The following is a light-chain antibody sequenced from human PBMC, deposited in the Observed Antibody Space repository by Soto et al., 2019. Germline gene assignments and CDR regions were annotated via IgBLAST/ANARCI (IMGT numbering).Light chain of an antibody. CDR1: SSDVGGYNY. CDR2: EVT. Sequence: QSALNQPPSASGSPGQSVTISCTGTSSDVGGYNYLSWYQHRPGKAPQLIIYEVTKRPSGVPNRFFGSKSGNTASLTVSGLQAEDEADYFCMSYAGMYTYVFGTGTKVTVL. V-gene: IGLV2-8*01. CDR3: MSYAGMYTYV. J-gene: IGLJ1*01.